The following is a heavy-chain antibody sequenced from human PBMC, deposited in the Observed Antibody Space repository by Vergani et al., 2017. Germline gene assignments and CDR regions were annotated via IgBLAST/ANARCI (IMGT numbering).Heavy chain of an antibody. V-gene: IGHV3-11*04. Sequence: QVQLVESGGGLVKPGGSLRLSCAASGFTFSDHYMSCVRQAPGKGLEWISYMSSGASIYYADSVKGRFTVSRDNTKNTLYLQMNSLRAEDTAVYYCAGPQGTSAYYYGGFDYWGQGILVTVSS. D-gene: IGHD3-22*01. J-gene: IGHJ4*02. CDR1: GFTFSDHY. CDR3: AGPQGTSAYYYGGFDY. CDR2: MSSGASI.